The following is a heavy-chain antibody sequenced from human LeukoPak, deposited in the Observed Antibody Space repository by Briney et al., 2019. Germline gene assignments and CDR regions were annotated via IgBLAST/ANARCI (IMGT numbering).Heavy chain of an antibody. J-gene: IGHJ3*02. V-gene: IGHV3-23*01. CDR3: ARTYYYNSSGYYYEGFDI. Sequence: GGSLRLSCAASGFTFSSYAMSWVRQAPGKGLEWVSAISGSGGSTYYADSVKGRFTISRDNSKNTLYLQMNSLRAEDTAVYYCARTYYYNSSGYYYEGFDIWGQGTMVTVSS. CDR2: ISGSGGST. D-gene: IGHD3-22*01. CDR1: GFTFSSYA.